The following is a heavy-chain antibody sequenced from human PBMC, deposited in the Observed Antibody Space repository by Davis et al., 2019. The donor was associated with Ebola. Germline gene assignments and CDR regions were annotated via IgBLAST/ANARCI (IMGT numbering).Heavy chain of an antibody. CDR3: ARMTGYYYDSSGYYRYDAFDI. CDR1: GGSISSSSYY. D-gene: IGHD3-22*01. Sequence: SETLSLTCTVSGGSISSSSYYWGWIRQPPGKGLEWIGSISYSGSTYYNPSIKSRVTISVDTSKNQFSLKLSSVTAADTAVYYCARMTGYYYDSSGYYRYDAFDIWGQGTMVTVSS. J-gene: IGHJ3*02. CDR2: ISYSGST. V-gene: IGHV4-39*01.